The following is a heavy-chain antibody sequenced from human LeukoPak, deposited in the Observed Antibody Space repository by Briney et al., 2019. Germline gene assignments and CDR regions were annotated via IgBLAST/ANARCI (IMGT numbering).Heavy chain of an antibody. CDR2: IRYDGSNK. J-gene: IGHJ6*03. Sequence: GGSLRLSCAASGFTFSSYGMHWVRQAPGKGLEWVAFIRYDGSNKYYADSVKGRFTISRDNAKNSLYLQMNSLRAEDTAVYYCARVRAGLNGIYYYYYMDVWGKGTTVTVSS. V-gene: IGHV3-30*02. CDR3: ARVRAGLNGIYYYYYMDV. CDR1: GFTFSSYG. D-gene: IGHD1-1*01.